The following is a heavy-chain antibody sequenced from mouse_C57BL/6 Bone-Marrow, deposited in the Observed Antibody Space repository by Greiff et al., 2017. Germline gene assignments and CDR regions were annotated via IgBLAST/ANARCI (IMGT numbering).Heavy chain of an antibody. CDR3: TPYDYDRFAY. D-gene: IGHD2-4*01. J-gene: IGHJ3*01. CDR2: IDPENGDT. V-gene: IGHV14-4*01. Sequence: VQLQQSGAELVRPGASVKLSCTASGFNIKDDYMHWVKQRPEQGLEWIGWIDPENGDTEYASKFQGKATITADTSSNTAYLQLSSLTSEDTAVYYCTPYDYDRFAYWGQGTLVTVSA. CDR1: GFNIKDDY.